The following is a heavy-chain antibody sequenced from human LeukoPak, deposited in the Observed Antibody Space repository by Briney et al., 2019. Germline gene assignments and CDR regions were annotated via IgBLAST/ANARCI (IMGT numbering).Heavy chain of an antibody. V-gene: IGHV3-48*01. Sequence: GGSLRLSCAASGFIFSSYSMNWVRQAPGKGLEWVSYITSNSDTIFYADSVKGRFTISRDNARNSLYLQMNSLGVEDTAVCYCVRRPVGAHPFDYWGQGTLVTVSS. CDR3: VRRPVGAHPFDY. J-gene: IGHJ4*02. D-gene: IGHD1-26*01. CDR1: GFIFSSYS. CDR2: ITSNSDTI.